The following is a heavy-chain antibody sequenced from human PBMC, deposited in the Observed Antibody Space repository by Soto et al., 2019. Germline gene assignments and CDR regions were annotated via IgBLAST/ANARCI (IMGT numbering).Heavy chain of an antibody. V-gene: IGHV4-59*01. CDR3: ARGFCPSANCYAVWFDT. CDR2: IRYSGST. CDR1: GGSITSKY. J-gene: IGHJ5*02. D-gene: IGHD3-16*01. Sequence: SETLSLTCNVSGGSITSKYWSWIWQSPGKGLEWIGYIRYSGSTKYNPSLNSRVTMSIGTSKEQFSLKLDSVTAADTAVYYCARGFCPSANCYAVWFDTWGQGILVTVSS.